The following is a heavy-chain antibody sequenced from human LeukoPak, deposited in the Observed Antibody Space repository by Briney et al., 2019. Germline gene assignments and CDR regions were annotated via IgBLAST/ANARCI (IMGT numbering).Heavy chain of an antibody. Sequence: GGSLRLSCAASGFTFDDYAMHWVRQAPGKGLEWVSGISWNSGSIGYADSVKGRFTISRDNAKNSLYLQMNSLRAEDTAVYYCARFKGLWLVFDYWGQGTLVTVSS. V-gene: IGHV3-9*01. CDR2: ISWNSGSI. CDR1: GFTFDDYA. J-gene: IGHJ4*02. CDR3: ARFKGLWLVFDY. D-gene: IGHD6-19*01.